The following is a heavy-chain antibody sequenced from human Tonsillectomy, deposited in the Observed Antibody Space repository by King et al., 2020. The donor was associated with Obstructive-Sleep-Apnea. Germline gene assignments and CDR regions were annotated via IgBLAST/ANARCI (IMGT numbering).Heavy chain of an antibody. CDR2: IYSSGST. V-gene: IGHV4-59*01. J-gene: IGHJ5*02. D-gene: IGHD3-9*01. CDR3: ARVGVHPDVLPGHKRHRDWFDP. CDR1: GGSISSYY. Sequence: MQLQESGPGLVKPSETLSLTCTVSGGSISSYYWSWIRQPPGKGLEWIGYIYSSGSTNYNPSLMSRVTISVDASKNQFSLKVSSVTAADTALYYCARVGVHPDVLPGHKRHRDWFDPWGQGTLVTVSS.